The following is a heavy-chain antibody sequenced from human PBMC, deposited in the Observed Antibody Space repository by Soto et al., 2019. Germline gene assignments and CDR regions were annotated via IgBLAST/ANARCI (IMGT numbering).Heavy chain of an antibody. CDR3: ARDYCSGGSCYHFDY. Sequence: PGGSLRLSCAASGFTFSSYSMNWVRQAPGKGLEWVSYISSSSSTIYYADSVKGRFTISRDNAKNSLYLQMNSLRAEDTAVYYCARDYCSGGSCYHFDYWGQGTLVTVSS. CDR2: ISSSSSTI. CDR1: GFTFSSYS. V-gene: IGHV3-48*01. J-gene: IGHJ4*02. D-gene: IGHD2-15*01.